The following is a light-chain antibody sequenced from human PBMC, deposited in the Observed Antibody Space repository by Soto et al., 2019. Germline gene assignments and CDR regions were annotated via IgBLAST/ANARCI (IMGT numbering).Light chain of an antibody. CDR2: WAS. CDR3: QQYYSTPWT. J-gene: IGKJ1*01. Sequence: DIVMTQPPDSLAVSLGETATINCKSSQSALYSSNNKNYLAWSQQKPGQPPKLXIYWASTRESGVPDRFSGSGSGTDFTLPISSLQAEDVAVYYCQQYYSTPWTFGQGTKVDIK. CDR1: QSALYSSNNKNY. V-gene: IGKV4-1*01.